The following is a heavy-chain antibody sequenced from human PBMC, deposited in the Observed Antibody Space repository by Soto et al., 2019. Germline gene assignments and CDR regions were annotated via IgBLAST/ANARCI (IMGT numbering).Heavy chain of an antibody. CDR1: GFTFSTYA. CDR2: ISDSAGST. Sequence: EVQLVESGGGLVKPGGSLRLSCAASGFTFSTYATSWHSWVRQAPGKGLEWVSTISDSAGSTYYADSVKGRFTFSRDNSKTTVYLQMNSLRAEDTAVYYCTCGGLYGMDVWGQGTTVTVSS. J-gene: IGHJ6*02. CDR3: TCGGLYGMDV. D-gene: IGHD3-16*01. V-gene: IGHV3-23*04.